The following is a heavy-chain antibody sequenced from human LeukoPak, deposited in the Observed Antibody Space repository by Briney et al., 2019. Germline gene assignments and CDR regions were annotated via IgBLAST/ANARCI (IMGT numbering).Heavy chain of an antibody. CDR1: GFTFNSYW. Sequence: PGGSLRLSCAASGFTFNSYWMSWVRHAPGKGLEWVANIKQDGGAKYYVGSVKGRFSISRDNAKNSLYLQMNSLRAADTAVYYCARDGGGYGYYMDVWGKGTTVTVSS. V-gene: IGHV3-7*01. CDR2: IKQDGGAK. CDR3: ARDGGGYGYYMDV. D-gene: IGHD5-12*01. J-gene: IGHJ6*03.